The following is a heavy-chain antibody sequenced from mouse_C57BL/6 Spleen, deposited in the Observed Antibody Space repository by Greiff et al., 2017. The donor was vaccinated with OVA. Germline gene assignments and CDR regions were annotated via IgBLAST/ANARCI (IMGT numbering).Heavy chain of an antibody. CDR1: GYAFSSSW. CDR2: IYPGDGDT. Sequence: VQLQQSGPELVKPGASVKISCKASGYAFSSSWMNWVKQRPGKGLEWIGRIYPGDGDTNYNGKCKGKATLTADKSSSTAYMQLSSLTSEDSAVYFCATIYDGYLYFDYWGQGTTLTVSS. CDR3: ATIYDGYLYFDY. D-gene: IGHD2-3*01. J-gene: IGHJ2*01. V-gene: IGHV1-82*01.